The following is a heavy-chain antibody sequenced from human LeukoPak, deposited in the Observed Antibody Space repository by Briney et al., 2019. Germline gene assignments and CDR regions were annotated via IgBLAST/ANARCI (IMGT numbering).Heavy chain of an antibody. D-gene: IGHD2-15*01. CDR1: GFTFSTYA. CDR2: IGGSGGDT. CDR3: AIEVVSSPSYFDC. J-gene: IGHJ4*02. Sequence: GGSLRLSCAASGFTFSTYAMSWVRQAPGKGLEWVSGIGGSGGDTFYADSVRGRFTVSRDNSKNTLFLQIDSLRTEDTAVYYCAIEVVSSPSYFDCWGQGTLVTVSS. V-gene: IGHV3-23*01.